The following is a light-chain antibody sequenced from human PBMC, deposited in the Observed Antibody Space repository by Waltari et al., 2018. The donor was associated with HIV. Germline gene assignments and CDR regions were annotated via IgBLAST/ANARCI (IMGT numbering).Light chain of an antibody. J-gene: IGKJ1*01. V-gene: IGKV3-15*01. CDR3: QQYNELPRT. Sequence: EIVMTQSPATLSVSPGERATLSCRASQSVSNNLAWYQQKPGQAPRLLIYGPSTRATGTPARVSASGSGTEFTLTISSLQSEDFAIYYCQQYNELPRTFGQGTKGEIK. CDR2: GPS. CDR1: QSVSNN.